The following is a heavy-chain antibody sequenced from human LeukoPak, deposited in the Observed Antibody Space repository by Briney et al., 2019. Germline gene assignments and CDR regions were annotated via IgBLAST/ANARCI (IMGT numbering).Heavy chain of an antibody. D-gene: IGHD4/OR15-4a*01. CDR3: AKDMHYGDGRWEFAP. Sequence: GGSLRLSCVASGFSSSTYAMAWVRQAPGKGLEGVSGMVGSGTRYYADSVKGRFTISRDSSKNTVFLQMDSLRVEDTAIYYCAKDMHYGDGRWEFAPWGQGTLVTVSS. V-gene: IGHV3-23*01. CDR2: MVGSGTR. CDR1: GFSSSTYA. J-gene: IGHJ5*02.